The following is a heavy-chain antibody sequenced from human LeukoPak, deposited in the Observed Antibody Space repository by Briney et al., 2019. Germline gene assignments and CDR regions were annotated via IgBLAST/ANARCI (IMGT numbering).Heavy chain of an antibody. CDR2: IIPIFGTA. D-gene: IGHD6-13*01. Sequence: SVKVSCKASGGTFSSYAISWVRQAPGQGLEWMGGIIPIFGTANYAQKFQGRATITADESTSTAYMELSSLRSEDTAVYYCARRTRQQLATNDAFDIWGQGTMVTVSS. CDR1: GGTFSSYA. J-gene: IGHJ3*02. CDR3: ARRTRQQLATNDAFDI. V-gene: IGHV1-69*13.